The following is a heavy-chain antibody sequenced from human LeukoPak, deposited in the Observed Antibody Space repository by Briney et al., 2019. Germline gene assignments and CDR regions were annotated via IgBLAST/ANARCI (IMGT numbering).Heavy chain of an antibody. J-gene: IGHJ4*02. CDR1: GGSISSYH. V-gene: IGHV4-59*01. D-gene: IGHD3-10*01. CDR3: ASLGGLGSWNFGY. Sequence: PSETLTLTRTVSGGSISSYHWSWIRQPPGKGLDWFGYIYYSGSTNYNPSLKSRVTISVDTSKNQFSLKLSSVTAADTAVYYCASLGGLGSWNFGYWGQGTLVTVPS. CDR2: IYYSGST.